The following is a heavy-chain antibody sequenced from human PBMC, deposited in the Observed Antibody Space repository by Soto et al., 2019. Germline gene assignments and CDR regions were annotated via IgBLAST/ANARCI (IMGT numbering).Heavy chain of an antibody. D-gene: IGHD5-18*01. Sequence: ESLKISCKGSGYSFTNYWIGWVRQMPGKGLEWMGIIYPGDSDTRYSPSFQGQVIISVDQSISTAYLQWSSLQASDTAMYYCARQDYNYAYFDFWGHGTLVTVSS. J-gene: IGHJ4*01. CDR1: GYSFTNYW. V-gene: IGHV5-51*01. CDR2: IYPGDSDT. CDR3: ARQDYNYAYFDF.